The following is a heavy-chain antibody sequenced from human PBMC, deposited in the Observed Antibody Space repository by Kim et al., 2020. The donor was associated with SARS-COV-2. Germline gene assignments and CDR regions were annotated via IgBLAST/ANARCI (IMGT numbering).Heavy chain of an antibody. CDR1: GFTFSSYS. J-gene: IGHJ3*02. Sequence: GGSLRLSCATSGFTFSSYSMNWVHQAPGKGLEWVSHVSGSGTTTKYADSVKGRFTISRDNAKNSLYQQMSGLRAEDTAVYYCVRENYWAFDIWGQGAMVTVSS. CDR3: VRENYWAFDI. CDR2: VSGSGTTT. D-gene: IGHD2-15*01. V-gene: IGHV3-48*04.